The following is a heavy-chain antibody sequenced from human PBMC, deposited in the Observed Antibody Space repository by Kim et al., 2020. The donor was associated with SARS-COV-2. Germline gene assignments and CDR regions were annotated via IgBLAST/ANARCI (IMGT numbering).Heavy chain of an antibody. CDR2: ISAYNGTT. CDR3: ARGGLTPTRYYYGMDV. V-gene: IGHV1-18*01. Sequence: ASVKVSCKASGYTFTSYGISWVRQAPGQGLEWMGWISAYNGTTNYAQKLQGRATMTTDTSTSTAYMELRSLRSDDTAVYYCARGGLTPTRYYYGMDVWGQGTTVTVSS. CDR1: GYTFTSYG. J-gene: IGHJ6*02. D-gene: IGHD2-21*01.